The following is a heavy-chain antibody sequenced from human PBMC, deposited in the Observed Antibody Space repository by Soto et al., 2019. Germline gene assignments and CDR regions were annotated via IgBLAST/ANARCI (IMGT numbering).Heavy chain of an antibody. CDR2: INHSGGT. D-gene: IGHD3-22*01. V-gene: IGHV4-34*01. J-gene: IGHJ4*02. CDR3: ARGSVDTVDSTGFYEY. Sequence: SETLSLTCAVYGGSFSAYYWSWIRQPPGKGLEWIGEINHSGGTSYNPSLKSRVTISVDTSKSQFSLKLTSVTAADRAVYYCARGSVDTVDSTGFYEYWCQGTPVTVSS. CDR1: GGSFSAYY.